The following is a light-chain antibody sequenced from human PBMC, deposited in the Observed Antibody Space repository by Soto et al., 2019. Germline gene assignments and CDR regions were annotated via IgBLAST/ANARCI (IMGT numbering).Light chain of an antibody. V-gene: IGKV2-28*01. CDR1: QSLLYNNTYNY. Sequence: EIVMTQSPLTLPVTPGEPASFSCRSIQSLLYNNTYNYLDWYVQKPGQSPQLLIYFGSNRAPGVPDRFSGSGSGTDFTLKINRVEAEDVGTYYCMQALQSLTFGQGTRLEIQ. CDR3: MQALQSLT. J-gene: IGKJ5*01. CDR2: FGS.